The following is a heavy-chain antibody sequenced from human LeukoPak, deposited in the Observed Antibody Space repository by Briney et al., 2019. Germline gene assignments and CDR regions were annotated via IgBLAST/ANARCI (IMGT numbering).Heavy chain of an antibody. D-gene: IGHD2-2*01. Sequence: GGSLRLSCAASGFTFSSYEMNWVRQAPGKGLEWVSAISGSGGSTYYADSVKGQFTISRDNSKNTLYLQMNSLRAEDTAVYYCAKVGYCSSTSCYPYWYFDLWGRGTLVTVSS. J-gene: IGHJ2*01. CDR2: ISGSGGST. CDR1: GFTFSSYE. CDR3: AKVGYCSSTSCYPYWYFDL. V-gene: IGHV3-23*01.